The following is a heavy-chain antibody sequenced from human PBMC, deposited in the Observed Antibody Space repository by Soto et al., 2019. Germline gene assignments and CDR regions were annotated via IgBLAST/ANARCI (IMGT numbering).Heavy chain of an antibody. D-gene: IGHD3-22*01. CDR1: GFTFSSYS. Sequence: GGSLRRSCAASGFTFSSYSMNWARQAPGKGLEWVSSISSSSSYIYYADSVKGRFTISRDNAKNSLYLQMNSLRAEDTAVYYCARNNYYDSSGVRAASFDYWREGPPVPV. V-gene: IGHV3-21*01. CDR3: ARNNYYDSSGVRAASFDY. CDR2: ISSSSSYI. J-gene: IGHJ4*02.